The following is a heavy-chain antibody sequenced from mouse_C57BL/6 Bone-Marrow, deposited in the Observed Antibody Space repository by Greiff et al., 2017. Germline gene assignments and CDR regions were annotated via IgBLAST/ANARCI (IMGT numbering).Heavy chain of an antibody. V-gene: IGHV1-54*01. CDR1: GYAFTNYL. CDR3: ARSNYYGSSYYYFDY. CDR2: INPGSGGT. Sequence: VQLQESGAELVRPGTSVKVSCKASGYAFTNYLIEWVKQRPGQGLEWIGVINPGSGGTKYNEKFKGKATLTADKSSSTAYMQLSSLTSEDSAVYFCARSNYYGSSYYYFDYWGQGTTLTVSS. J-gene: IGHJ2*01. D-gene: IGHD1-1*01.